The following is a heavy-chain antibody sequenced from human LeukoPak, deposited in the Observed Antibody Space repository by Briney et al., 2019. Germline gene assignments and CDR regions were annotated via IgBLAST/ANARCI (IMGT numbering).Heavy chain of an antibody. CDR1: GGTFSSYA. V-gene: IGHV1-69*05. Sequence: ASVKVSCKASGGTFSSYAISWVRQAPGQGLEWMGGIIPIFGTANYAQKFQGRITMTRDMSTSTVYMELSSLGSEDTAVYYCAREAGLERRPHGDAFDIWGQGTMVTVSS. CDR2: IIPIFGTA. D-gene: IGHD1-1*01. J-gene: IGHJ3*02. CDR3: AREAGLERRPHGDAFDI.